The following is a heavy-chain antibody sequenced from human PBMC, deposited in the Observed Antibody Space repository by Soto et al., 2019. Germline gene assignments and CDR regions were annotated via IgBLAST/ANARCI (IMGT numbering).Heavy chain of an antibody. D-gene: IGHD6-19*01. V-gene: IGHV5-51*01. CDR3: ARVYSSGSDY. Sequence: PGEALKISCKGSGYSFTTYWIGWVREMPGKGLEWMGIIYPGDSDTKYSPSFQGQVTISADKSINTAYQQWSSLQASDSAMYYCARVYSSGSDYWGQGTLVTVSS. J-gene: IGHJ4*02. CDR1: GYSFTTYW. CDR2: IYPGDSDT.